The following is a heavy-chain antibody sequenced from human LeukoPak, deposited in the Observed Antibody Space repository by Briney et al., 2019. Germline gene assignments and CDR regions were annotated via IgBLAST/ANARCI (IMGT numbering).Heavy chain of an antibody. J-gene: IGHJ5*02. CDR3: ARRTRGYSYGGWFDP. CDR1: GGSISSSSYY. D-gene: IGHD5-18*01. Sequence: SETLSLTCTVSGGSISSSSYYWGWIRQPPGKGLEWIGSIYYSGSTYYNPSPKSRVTISVDTSKNQFSLKLSSVTAADTAVYYCARRTRGYSYGGWFDPWGQGTLVTVSS. V-gene: IGHV4-39*07. CDR2: IYYSGST.